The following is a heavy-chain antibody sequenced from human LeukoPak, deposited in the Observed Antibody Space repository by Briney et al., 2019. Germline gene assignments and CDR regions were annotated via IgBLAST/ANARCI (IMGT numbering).Heavy chain of an antibody. J-gene: IGHJ4*02. V-gene: IGHV1-18*01. D-gene: IGHD6-19*01. CDR3: ARLLAGYFDY. CDR1: GYSFTSYG. CDR2: ISAYNGNT. Sequence: ATLKVSCMASGYSFTSYGISWVRQAPGQGLEWMGWISAYNGNTNYAQKLQGRVTMTTDTSTSTAYMELRSLRSDDTAVYYCARLLAGYFDYWGQGTLVTVSS.